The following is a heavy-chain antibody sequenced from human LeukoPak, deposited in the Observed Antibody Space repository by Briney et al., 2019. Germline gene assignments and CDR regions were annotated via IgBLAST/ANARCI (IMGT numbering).Heavy chain of an antibody. CDR1: GFIFNQYC. Sequence: GGSLRLSCGASGFIFNQYCMGWVRQAPGMGPEWVSYISTSGGGTYYSASAKGRFTISRDNARNSLFLQLRRLTAEDTAVYYCARDPRGDFVWGHRFDYWGQGVLVTVSS. V-gene: IGHV3-11*01. CDR3: ARDPRGDFVWGHRFDY. J-gene: IGHJ4*02. D-gene: IGHD3-16*01. CDR2: ISTSGGGT.